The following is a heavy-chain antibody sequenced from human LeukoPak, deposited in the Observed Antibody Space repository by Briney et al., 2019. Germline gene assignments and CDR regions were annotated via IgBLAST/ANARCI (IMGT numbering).Heavy chain of an antibody. CDR3: ASAYQWLATDY. J-gene: IGHJ4*02. CDR2: ISSSSSYI. V-gene: IGHV3-21*04. Sequence: GGSLRLSCAASGFTFSRYSMNWVRQAPGKGLEWVSSISSSSSYIYYADSVKGRFTVSRDNAKNSLYLQMNSPRAEDTAVYYCASAYQWLATDYWGQGTLVTVSS. CDR1: GFTFSRYS. D-gene: IGHD6-19*01.